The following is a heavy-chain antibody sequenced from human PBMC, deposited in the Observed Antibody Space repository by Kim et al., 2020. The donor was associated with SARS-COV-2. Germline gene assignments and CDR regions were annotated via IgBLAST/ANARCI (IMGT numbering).Heavy chain of an antibody. J-gene: IGHJ4*02. V-gene: IGHV3-11*04. D-gene: IGHD2-15*01. CDR3: AKLHRGGASPYYFES. Sequence: DSVKGRLAISRDNDHNVLYLQMSSLRAEDTALYYCAKLHRGGASPYYFESWGQGSLVTVSS.